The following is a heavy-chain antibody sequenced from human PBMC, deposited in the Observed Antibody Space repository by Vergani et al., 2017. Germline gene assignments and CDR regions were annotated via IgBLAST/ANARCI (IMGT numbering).Heavy chain of an antibody. J-gene: IGHJ5*02. CDR2: IHYSENT. CDR3: ASDTHNGQRADR. V-gene: IGHV4-59*11. Sequence: QVQLQESGPGLVKSSETLSLTCSVSFDSIRNLYCNWIRQPPGKGLEWIGSIHYSENTNYNPSLKTRVTISIDTSKNKFSLTLTSVAAADPAVYYCASDTHNGQRADRWGQEILVTVTS. D-gene: IGHD2-15*01. CDR1: FDSIRNLY.